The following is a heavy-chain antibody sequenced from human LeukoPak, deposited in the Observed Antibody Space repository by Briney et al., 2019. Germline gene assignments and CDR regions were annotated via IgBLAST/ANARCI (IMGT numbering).Heavy chain of an antibody. D-gene: IGHD1-1*01. CDR2: INTSGGST. Sequence: GDSLKVSCKASGYTFTSYYIDWVRQAPGQGLEWMGVINTSGGSTRYAQKFQGRVTMTGDPSTRTVYMELSSLTSDDTAVYYCARGTTDDYWGQGTPVTVS. V-gene: IGHV1-46*01. CDR3: ARGTTDDY. J-gene: IGHJ4*02. CDR1: GYTFTSYY.